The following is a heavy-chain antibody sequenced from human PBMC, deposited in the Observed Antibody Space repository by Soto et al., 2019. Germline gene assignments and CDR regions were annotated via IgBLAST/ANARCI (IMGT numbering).Heavy chain of an antibody. CDR3: AXSAVYYDILPGPYYFDY. V-gene: IGHV4-31*03. J-gene: IGHJ4*02. Sequence: PSETLSLTCTVSGGSISSGGYYWSWIRQHPGKGLEWIGYIYYSGSTYYNPSLKSRVTISVDTSKNQFSLKLSSVTAADTAVYYCAXSAVYYDILPGPYYFDYWGQGTLVTVSS. D-gene: IGHD3-9*01. CDR1: GGSISSGGYY. CDR2: IYYSGST.